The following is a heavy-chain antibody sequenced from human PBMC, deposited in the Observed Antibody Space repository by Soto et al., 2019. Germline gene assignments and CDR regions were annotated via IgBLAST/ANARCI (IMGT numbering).Heavy chain of an antibody. CDR1: GGSISSSSYY. V-gene: IGHV4-39*01. CDR3: ARRLAAAGRYYGMDV. J-gene: IGHJ6*02. CDR2: IYYSGST. Sequence: SETLSLTCTVSGGSISSSSYYWGWIRQPPGKGLEWIGSIYYSGSTYCNPSLKSRVTISVDTSKNQFSLKLSSVTAADTAVYYCARRLAAAGRYYGMDVWGQGTTVTVSS. D-gene: IGHD6-13*01.